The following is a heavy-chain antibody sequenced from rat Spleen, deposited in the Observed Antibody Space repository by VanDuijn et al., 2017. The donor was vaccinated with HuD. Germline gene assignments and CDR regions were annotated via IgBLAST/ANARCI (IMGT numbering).Heavy chain of an antibody. V-gene: IGHV5-20*01. CDR2: ITNDGTST. D-gene: IGHD1-9*01. CDR1: GFAFSDYA. Sequence: EVQLLESGGGLVQPGRSLKLSCAASGFAFSDYAMAWVRQAPGKGLEWVTTITNDGTSTYYRDSVKGRFTISRDNAKSSLYLQMDSLRSEDTATYYCTTYGYNSSWGQGTLVTVSS. CDR3: TTYGYNSS. J-gene: IGHJ3*01.